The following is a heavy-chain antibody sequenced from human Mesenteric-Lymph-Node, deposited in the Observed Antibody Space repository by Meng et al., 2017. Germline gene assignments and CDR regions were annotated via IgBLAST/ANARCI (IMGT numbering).Heavy chain of an antibody. CDR3: VRGGSYGSIDY. J-gene: IGHJ4*02. Sequence: CTISGYTLNFFNWFPQGHGKVLVWVSLINNDGSTTSYTDSVKCRFTISRDNSKNPLYLQMNSLRAEDTAVYYCVRGGSYGSIDYWGQGTLVTVSS. D-gene: IGHD5-18*01. CDR1: GYTLNF. CDR2: INNDGSTT. V-gene: IGHV3-74*01.